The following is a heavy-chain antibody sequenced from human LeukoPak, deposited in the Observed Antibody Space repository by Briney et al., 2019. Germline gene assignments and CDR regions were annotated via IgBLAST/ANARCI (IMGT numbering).Heavy chain of an antibody. Sequence: SVKVSCKASGGTFSSYAINWVRQAPGQGLEWMGGIIPIFGTANYAQKFQGRVTITTDESTSTAYMELSSLGSEDTAVYYCARGRWLQPWDYFDYWGRGTLVTVSS. CDR3: ARGRWLQPWDYFDY. J-gene: IGHJ4*02. CDR1: GGTFSSYA. CDR2: IIPIFGTA. V-gene: IGHV1-69*05. D-gene: IGHD5-24*01.